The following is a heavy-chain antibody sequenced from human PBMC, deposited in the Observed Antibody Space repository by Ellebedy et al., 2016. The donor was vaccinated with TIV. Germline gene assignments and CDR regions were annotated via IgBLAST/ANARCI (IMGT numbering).Heavy chain of an antibody. CDR1: RFTFSDYV. Sequence: GESLKISCAASRFTFSDYVMCWVRQAPGKGLEWVSSISSSSSYIYYADSVKGRFTISRDNAKNSLYLQMNSLRAEDTATYYCARARITMIRGVIYYGMDVWGQGTTVTVSS. J-gene: IGHJ6*02. CDR2: ISSSSSYI. V-gene: IGHV3-21*01. CDR3: ARARITMIRGVIYYGMDV. D-gene: IGHD3-10*01.